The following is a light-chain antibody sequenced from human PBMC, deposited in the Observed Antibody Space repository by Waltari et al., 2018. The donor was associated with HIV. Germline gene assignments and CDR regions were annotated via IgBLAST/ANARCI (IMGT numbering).Light chain of an antibody. J-gene: IGKJ3*01. Sequence: DIRMTQSPSTLYASVGDRVTITCRASQNISGWLAWDQQRSGKAPRRLIHRASNLEFGVSRRFSGGGSVTEFSLTIAGLQPDDFATYYCQQYSVDFYTFGQGTKV. CDR1: QNISGW. V-gene: IGKV1-5*03. CDR2: RAS. CDR3: QQYSVDFYT.